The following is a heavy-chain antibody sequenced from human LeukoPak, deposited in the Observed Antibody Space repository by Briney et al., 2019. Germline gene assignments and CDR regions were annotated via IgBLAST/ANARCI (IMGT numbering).Heavy chain of an antibody. V-gene: IGHV4-34*01. Sequence: SETLSLTCAVYGGSFSGYYWSWIRQPPGKGLEWIGEINHSVSTNYNPSLKSRSTISLDTSESQFSLTVASVTAADTAVYYCARGVCTSSYCYAVDYGLDVWGQGTTVTVSS. D-gene: IGHD2-2*01. J-gene: IGHJ6*02. CDR2: INHSVST. CDR1: GGSFSGYY. CDR3: ARGVCTSSYCYAVDYGLDV.